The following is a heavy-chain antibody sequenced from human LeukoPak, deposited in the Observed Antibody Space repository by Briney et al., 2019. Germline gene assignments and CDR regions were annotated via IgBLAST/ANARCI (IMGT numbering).Heavy chain of an antibody. D-gene: IGHD6-13*01. V-gene: IGHV4-59*01. CDR2: IYYSGST. CDR3: ARVTGYMTEDYFDY. J-gene: IGHJ4*02. CDR1: GDSISYFY. Sequence: PSETLSLTCSVSGDSISYFYWSWIRQAAGKGLEWIGYIYYSGSTNYNPSLKSRVTISVDTSKNQFSLRLSSVTAADTAVYYCARVTGYMTEDYFDYWGQGTLITVSS.